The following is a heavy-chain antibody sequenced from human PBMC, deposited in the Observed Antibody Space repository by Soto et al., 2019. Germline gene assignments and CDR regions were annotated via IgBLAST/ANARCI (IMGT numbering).Heavy chain of an antibody. CDR3: AKQSPYSNSWYGVDY. V-gene: IGHV3-23*01. CDR2: ISGSGDNT. J-gene: IGHJ4*02. D-gene: IGHD6-13*01. Sequence: EVQLLESGGGLVQPGGSRRPSCVASGFTFSSYGMNGVRKAPGKGLDGVSGISGSGDNTHYADAVKGRFTISRDNSKNTLYLQMNSLRAEDTAVYYCAKQSPYSNSWYGVDYWGQGTLVTVSS. CDR1: GFTFSSYG.